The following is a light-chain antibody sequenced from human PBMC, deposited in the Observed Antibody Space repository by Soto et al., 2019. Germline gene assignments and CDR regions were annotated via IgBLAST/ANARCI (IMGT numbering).Light chain of an antibody. CDR3: QHYHSYSEA. CDR2: KAS. V-gene: IGKV1-5*03. J-gene: IGKJ1*01. CDR1: QTISSW. Sequence: DIQMTQSPSTLSGSVGDRVTITCRASQTISSWLAWYQQKPGKAPKLLIYKASTLKSGVPSRFSGSGSGTEFTLTISSLQPDDFATYYCQHYHSYSEAFGQWTKVEL.